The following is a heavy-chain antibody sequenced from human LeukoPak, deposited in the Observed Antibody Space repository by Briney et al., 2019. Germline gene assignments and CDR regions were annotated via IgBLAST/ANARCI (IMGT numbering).Heavy chain of an antibody. D-gene: IGHD2-21*02. CDR2: MYHSGST. V-gene: IGHV4-38-2*02. CDR1: GGSISSYY. CDR3: ARSSVTSASQVIDY. Sequence: PSETLSLTCTVSGGSISSYYWGWIRQPPGKGLEWIGSMYHSGSTYYNPSLKSRVTMSVDTSKNQFSLKLSSVTAADTAVYYCARSSVTSASQVIDYWGPGTLVTVSS. J-gene: IGHJ4*02.